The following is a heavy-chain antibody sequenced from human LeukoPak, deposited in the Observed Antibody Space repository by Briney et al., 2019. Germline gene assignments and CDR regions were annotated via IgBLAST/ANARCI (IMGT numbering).Heavy chain of an antibody. CDR3: ARDQGSSWFNWFDP. CDR1: GYTFTGYY. D-gene: IGHD6-13*01. V-gene: IGHV1-2*02. CDR2: INPNSGGT. Sequence: ASVKVSCKASGYTFTGYYMHWVRRAPGQGLEWMGWINPNSGGTNYAQKFQGRVTMTRDTSISTAYMELSRLRSDDTAVYYCARDQGSSWFNWFDPWGQGTLVTVSS. J-gene: IGHJ5*02.